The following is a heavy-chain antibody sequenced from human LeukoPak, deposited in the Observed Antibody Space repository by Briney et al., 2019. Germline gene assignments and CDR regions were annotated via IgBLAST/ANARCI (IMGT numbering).Heavy chain of an antibody. Sequence: PGGSLRLSCAASGFSFSSYWLHWVRQAPGKGLVWVSHIKSDGSSTSYADSVKGRFTISRDNAKNTLYLQLNSLGAEDTAVYYCVRENSRNAFDIWGQGTMVTVSS. CDR1: GFSFSSYW. D-gene: IGHD2/OR15-2a*01. CDR3: VRENSRNAFDI. V-gene: IGHV3-74*01. J-gene: IGHJ3*02. CDR2: IKSDGSST.